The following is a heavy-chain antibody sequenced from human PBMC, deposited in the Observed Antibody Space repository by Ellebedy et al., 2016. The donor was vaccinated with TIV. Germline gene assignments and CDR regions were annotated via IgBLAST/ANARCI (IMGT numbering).Heavy chain of an antibody. J-gene: IGHJ1*01. Sequence: GGSLKISCAASGFTFSSYGMHWVRQAPGKGLEWVAVIWYDGTNKYYADSVKGRFTISRDNSKNTVNLQMNSLRAEDTAVYYCATPGGSYDWGWDTEYFQHWGQGTLVTVSS. V-gene: IGHV3-33*01. D-gene: IGHD1-26*01. CDR1: GFTFSSYG. CDR3: ATPGGSYDWGWDTEYFQH. CDR2: IWYDGTNK.